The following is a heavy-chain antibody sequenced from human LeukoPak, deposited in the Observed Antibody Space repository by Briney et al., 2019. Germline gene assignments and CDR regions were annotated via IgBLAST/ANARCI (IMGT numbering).Heavy chain of an antibody. CDR3: ARDCLGIRFLEWPHPGDDAFDI. Sequence: QPGRSLRLSCAASGFTFSSYAMHWVRQDPGKGLEWVANIKQDGSEKYYVDSVKGRFTISRDNAKNSLYLQMNSLRAEDTAVYYCARDCLGIRFLEWPHPGDDAFDIWGQGTMVTVSS. CDR2: IKQDGSEK. J-gene: IGHJ3*02. D-gene: IGHD3-3*01. CDR1: GFTFSSYA. V-gene: IGHV3-7*01.